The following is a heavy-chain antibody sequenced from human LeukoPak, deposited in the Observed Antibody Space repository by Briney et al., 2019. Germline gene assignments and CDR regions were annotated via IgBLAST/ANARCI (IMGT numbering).Heavy chain of an antibody. CDR2: ISGSGGST. CDR3: VKERYSSGWSDSFDY. CDR1: GFTFSSYA. J-gene: IGHJ4*02. Sequence: PGGSLRLSCAASGFTFSSYAMSWVRQAPGKGLEWVSAISGSGGSTYYADSVKGRFTISRDNSKNTLYLQMSSLRAEDTAVYYCVKERYSSGWSDSFDYWGQGSLVTVSS. D-gene: IGHD6-19*01. V-gene: IGHV3-23*01.